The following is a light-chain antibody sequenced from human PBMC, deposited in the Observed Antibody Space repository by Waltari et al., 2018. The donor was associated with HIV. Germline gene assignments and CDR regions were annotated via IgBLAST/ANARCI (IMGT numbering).Light chain of an antibody. CDR1: QSLLHSNGNNY. CDR3: MQSLQSPWT. J-gene: IGKJ1*01. Sequence: IVMTQSPVSLPVIPGESASMSCRSSQSLLHSNGNNYLEWYVQKPGRSPQRLIYLSSNRASGVPDRLSGCGSGTDFTLRISRVAAEDVGVYYCMQSLQSPWTFGQGTKV. CDR2: LSS. V-gene: IGKV2-28*01.